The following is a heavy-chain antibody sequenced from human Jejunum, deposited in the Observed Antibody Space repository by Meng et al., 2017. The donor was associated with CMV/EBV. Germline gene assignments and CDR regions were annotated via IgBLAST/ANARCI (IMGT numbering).Heavy chain of an antibody. Sequence: LSGSSISTSGVGVGWIRQPPGKALEWLAFVYWDDDIRYRPSLRSRLTLTKGTSKNQVVLVMTNMEPVDTGTYYCVFKDRTIFDAFDPWGQGTLVTVSS. D-gene: IGHD3-3*01. CDR2: VYWDDDI. CDR1: GSSISTSGVG. J-gene: IGHJ5*02. V-gene: IGHV2-5*04. CDR3: VFKDRTIFDAFDP.